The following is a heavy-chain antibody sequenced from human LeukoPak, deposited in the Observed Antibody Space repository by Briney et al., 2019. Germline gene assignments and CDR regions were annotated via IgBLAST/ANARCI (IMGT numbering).Heavy chain of an antibody. Sequence: PSETLSLTCTVSGGSISSYYWSWIRQPPGKGLEWIGYIYYSGSTNYNPPLKSRVTISVDTSKNQFSLKLSSVTAADTAVYYCARHLTYYDILTGYLAHAFDIWGQGTMVTVSS. CDR2: IYYSGST. D-gene: IGHD3-9*01. J-gene: IGHJ3*02. CDR1: GGSISSYY. CDR3: ARHLTYYDILTGYLAHAFDI. V-gene: IGHV4-59*08.